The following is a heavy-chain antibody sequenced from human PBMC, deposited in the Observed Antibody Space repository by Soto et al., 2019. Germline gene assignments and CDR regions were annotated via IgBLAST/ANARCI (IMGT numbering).Heavy chain of an antibody. CDR2: IYYSGST. V-gene: IGHV4-28*01. D-gene: IGHD5-12*01. Sequence: PSETLSLTCAVSGYSISSSNWLGWIRQHPGKGLEWIGYIYYSGSTYYKPSLKSRVTISVVTSKNQLSLKLSSVTAADTAVYYCAGASTWHPGAFDIWGQGTTVTVSS. J-gene: IGHJ3*02. CDR3: AGASTWHPGAFDI. CDR1: GYSISSSNW.